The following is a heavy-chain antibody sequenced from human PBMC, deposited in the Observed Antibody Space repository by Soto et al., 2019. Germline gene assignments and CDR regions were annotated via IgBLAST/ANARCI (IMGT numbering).Heavy chain of an antibody. Sequence: QVQLVQSGAEVKKPGASVKVSCKASGYTFTSYGISWVRQAPGQGLEWMGWISAYNGNTNYAQKLQGRVTMTTDTSTSTAYMELRSLRSDDSAVYYCARTESYYDMLTGLGRWSDYWGQGTLVTVSS. CDR2: ISAYNGNT. V-gene: IGHV1-18*04. CDR3: ARTESYYDMLTGLGRWSDY. D-gene: IGHD3-9*01. J-gene: IGHJ4*02. CDR1: GYTFTSYG.